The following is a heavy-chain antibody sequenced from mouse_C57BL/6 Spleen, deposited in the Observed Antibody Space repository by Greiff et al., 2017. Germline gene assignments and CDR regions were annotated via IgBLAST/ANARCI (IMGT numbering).Heavy chain of an antibody. D-gene: IGHD2-3*01. V-gene: IGHV1-26*01. CDR3: ARFFDGYYEGAWFAY. CDR1: GYTFTDYY. Sequence: EVQLQQSGPELVKPGASVKISCKASGYTFTDYYMNWVKQSHGKSLEWIGDINPNNGGTSYNQKFKGKATLTVDKSSSTAYMELRSLTSEDSAVYYCARFFDGYYEGAWFAYWGQGTLVTVSA. CDR2: INPNNGGT. J-gene: IGHJ3*01.